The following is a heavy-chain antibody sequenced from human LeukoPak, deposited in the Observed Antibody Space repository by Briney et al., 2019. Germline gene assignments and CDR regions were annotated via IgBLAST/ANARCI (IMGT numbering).Heavy chain of an antibody. V-gene: IGHV4-59*08. CDR3: ARHLGVIGAFDI. CDR1: GGSFSSYY. CDR2: TYYSGRT. Sequence: SETLSLTCTVSGGSFSSYYWRCIRQPPGKGLEWIGYTYYSGRTNYNPSLKSRVTVSIDTSKNQFSLKLNSVTAADTAVYYCARHLGVIGAFDIWGQGTLVTVSS. D-gene: IGHD2-21*01. J-gene: IGHJ3*02.